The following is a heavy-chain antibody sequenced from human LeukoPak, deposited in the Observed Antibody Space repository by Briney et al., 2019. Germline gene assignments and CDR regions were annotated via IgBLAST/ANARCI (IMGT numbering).Heavy chain of an antibody. V-gene: IGHV3-15*01. CDR3: GKDPNGDYIGAFDF. Sequence: PGGSLRLSCAASGFTFSDYYMSWIRQAPGKGLEWVGRIKSKTDGGTTDYAAPVKGRFTILRDDSKSTLYLQMDSLRVEDTAVYYCGKDPNGDYIGAFDFWGQGTMVTVSS. CDR1: GFTFSDYY. D-gene: IGHD4-17*01. J-gene: IGHJ3*01. CDR2: IKSKTDGGTT.